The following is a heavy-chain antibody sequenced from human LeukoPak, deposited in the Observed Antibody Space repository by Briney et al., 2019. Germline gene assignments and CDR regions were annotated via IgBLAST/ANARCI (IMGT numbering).Heavy chain of an antibody. CDR1: GYTFTGYY. CDR3: ARASAGYSSSWYVG. CDR2: INPNSGGT. J-gene: IGHJ4*02. Sequence: GASVKVSCEASGYTFTGYYMHWVRQAPGQGREWMGWINPNSGGTNYAQKFQGRVTMTRDTSISTAYMELSRLRSDDTAVYYCARASAGYSSSWYVGWGQGTLVTVSS. D-gene: IGHD6-13*01. V-gene: IGHV1-2*02.